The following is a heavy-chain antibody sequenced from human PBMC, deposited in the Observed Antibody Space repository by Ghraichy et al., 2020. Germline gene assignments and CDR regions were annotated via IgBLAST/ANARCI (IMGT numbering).Heavy chain of an antibody. CDR1: GFTVSTNY. CDR3: ARDPYSDSSSKYQYGMDV. D-gene: IGHD6-13*01. J-gene: IGHJ6*02. CDR2: IYSGGST. Sequence: GGSLRLSCAASGFTVSTNYMSWVRQAPGKGLEWVSVIYSGGSTYHADSVKGRFTISRDNSKNTLYLQMNSLRAEDTAVYYCARDPYSDSSSKYQYGMDVWGQGTTVTVSS. V-gene: IGHV3-53*01.